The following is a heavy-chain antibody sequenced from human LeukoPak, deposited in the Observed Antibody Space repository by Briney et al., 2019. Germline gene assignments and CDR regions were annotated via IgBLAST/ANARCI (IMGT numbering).Heavy chain of an antibody. V-gene: IGHV3-74*01. CDR3: AKVDGTGNSVFDY. J-gene: IGHJ4*02. Sequence: GGSLRLSCSASGFIFNNYWMHWVRQAPGKGLVWISRVSPDGGSTNYADSVKGRFTISRDNAKNTRYLQMNSLSAEDTAIYYCAKVDGTGNSVFDYWGQGTLVPVSS. CDR2: VSPDGGST. CDR1: GFIFNNYW. D-gene: IGHD2-8*02.